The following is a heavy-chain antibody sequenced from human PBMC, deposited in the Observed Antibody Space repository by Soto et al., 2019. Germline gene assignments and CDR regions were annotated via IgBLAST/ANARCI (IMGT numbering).Heavy chain of an antibody. D-gene: IGHD1-7*01. J-gene: IGHJ6*02. Sequence: ASVKVSCKASGGTFSSYAISWVRQAPGQGLEWMGGIIPIFGTANYAQKFQGRVTITADESTSTAYMELSSLRSEDTAVYYCASSGITGTPAEDYYYHYGMDVWGQGTTVTVSS. V-gene: IGHV1-69*13. CDR2: IIPIFGTA. CDR3: ASSGITGTPAEDYYYHYGMDV. CDR1: GGTFSSYA.